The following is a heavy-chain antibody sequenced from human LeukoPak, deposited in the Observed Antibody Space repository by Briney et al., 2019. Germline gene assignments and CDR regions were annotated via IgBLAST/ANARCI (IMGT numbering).Heavy chain of an antibody. CDR3: AKDLQGNWFDP. J-gene: IGHJ5*02. CDR2: ISGSGGST. Sequence: PGGSLRLSCAASGFTFTSYGMSWVRQAPGKGLEWVSTISGSGGSTYYADSVKGRFTISRDNSKNTVYLQMNSLRVDDTAVYYCAKDLQGNWFDPWGQGTLVTVSS. V-gene: IGHV3-23*01. CDR1: GFTFTSYG.